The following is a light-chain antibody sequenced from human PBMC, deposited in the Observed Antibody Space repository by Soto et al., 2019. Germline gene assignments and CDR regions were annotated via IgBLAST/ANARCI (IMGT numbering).Light chain of an antibody. J-gene: IGKJ2*01. CDR3: QQSSFTPRT. V-gene: IGKV1-39*01. Sequence: DIQMTQSPSSLSASEGDRVTITCRASQSISSYLNWFQQRPGKAPILLIYAASTLQSEVPSRFTGSGSGTDFTLTISNLQPEDFATYYCQQSSFTPRTFGQGTKLEIK. CDR1: QSISSY. CDR2: AAS.